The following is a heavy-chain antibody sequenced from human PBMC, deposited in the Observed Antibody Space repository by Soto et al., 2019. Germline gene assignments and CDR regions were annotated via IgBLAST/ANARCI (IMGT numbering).Heavy chain of an antibody. CDR3: AKDLSYNWNDVDNRFDY. V-gene: IGHV3-23*01. J-gene: IGHJ4*02. CDR2: ISGSGGST. Sequence: PGGSLRLSCAASGFTFSSYAMSWVRQAPGKGLEWVSAISGSGGSTYYADSVKGRFTISRDNSKNTLYLQMNSLRAEDTAVYYCAKDLSYNWNDVDNRFDYWGQGTLVTVSS. D-gene: IGHD1-20*01. CDR1: GFTFSSYA.